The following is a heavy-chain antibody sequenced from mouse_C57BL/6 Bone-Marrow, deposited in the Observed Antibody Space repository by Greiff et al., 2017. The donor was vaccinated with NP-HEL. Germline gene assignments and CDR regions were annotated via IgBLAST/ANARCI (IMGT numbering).Heavy chain of an antibody. CDR2: INPGSGGT. V-gene: IGHV1-54*01. CDR3: AGSEASDCYFDV. D-gene: IGHD3-2*02. CDR1: GYAFTNYL. Sequence: QVQLKESGAELVRPGTSVKVSCKASGYAFTNYLIEWVKQRPGQGLEWIGVINPGSGGTNYNEKFKGKATLTADKSSSTAYMQLSSLTSEDSAVYFCAGSEASDCYFDVWGTGTTVTVSS. J-gene: IGHJ1*03.